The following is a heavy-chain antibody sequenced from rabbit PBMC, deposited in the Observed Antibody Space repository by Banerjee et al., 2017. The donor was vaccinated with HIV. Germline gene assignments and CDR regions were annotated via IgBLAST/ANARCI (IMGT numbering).Heavy chain of an antibody. CDR3: ASHYAGYAGYGYATFNL. CDR2: IYAGSSGST. J-gene: IGHJ4*01. V-gene: IGHV1S45*01. CDR1: GFSFSSSYY. D-gene: IGHD6-1*01. Sequence: QEQLEESGGDLVKPGASLTLTCTASGFSFSSSYYMCWVRQAPGKGLEWIACIYAGSSGSTYYASWAKGRFTISKTSSTTVTLQMTSLTAADTATYFCASHYAGYAGYGYATFNLWGQG.